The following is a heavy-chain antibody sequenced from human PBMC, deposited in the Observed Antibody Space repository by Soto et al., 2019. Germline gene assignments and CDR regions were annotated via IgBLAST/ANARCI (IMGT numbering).Heavy chain of an antibody. D-gene: IGHD4-17*01. Sequence: EVQLVESGGGLGKPGGSMRLSCAASGFTFSSFSMSWVRQAPGKGLEWVSSISRDSSYIYYTDSLKGRVTISRDNAKICLYLHLNSLSAEDMAVYYCARVYGDYYSYYGLDVWGQVTTVTVSS. CDR2: ISRDSSYI. CDR3: ARVYGDYYSYYGLDV. V-gene: IGHV3-21*01. J-gene: IGHJ6*02. CDR1: GFTFSSFS.